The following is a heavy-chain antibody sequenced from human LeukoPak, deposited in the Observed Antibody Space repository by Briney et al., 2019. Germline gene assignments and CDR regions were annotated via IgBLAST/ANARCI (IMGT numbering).Heavy chain of an antibody. J-gene: IGHJ4*02. CDR2: ISYDGSNK. CDR1: GFTLSSYA. Sequence: GRSLRLSCAASGFTLSSYAMHWVRQAPGKGLEWVAVISYDGSNKYYADSVKGRFTISRDNSKNTLYLQMNSLRAEDTAVCYCARDRGLELGYYFDYWGQGTLVTVSS. D-gene: IGHD1-7*01. V-gene: IGHV3-30*04. CDR3: ARDRGLELGYYFDY.